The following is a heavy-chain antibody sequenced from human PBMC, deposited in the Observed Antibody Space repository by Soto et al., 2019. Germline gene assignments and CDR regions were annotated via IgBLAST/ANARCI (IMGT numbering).Heavy chain of an antibody. CDR3: ARDRPTSSIRARDYYSAMDV. Sequence: QVQLVQSGAEVKKPGASVKVSCKASGYTFITYGISWVRQAPGQGLEWMGWISSYNGNPNYAQKLQGRVTMTTDTSTTTAHMELRSLRSDDTAVYYCARDRPTSSIRARDYYSAMDVWGQGTTVTVSS. CDR2: ISSYNGNP. CDR1: GYTFITYG. J-gene: IGHJ6*02. D-gene: IGHD6-6*01. V-gene: IGHV1-18*01.